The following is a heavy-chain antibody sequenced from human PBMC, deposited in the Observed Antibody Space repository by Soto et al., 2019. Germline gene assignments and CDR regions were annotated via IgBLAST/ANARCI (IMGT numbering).Heavy chain of an antibody. Sequence: VGPLRHWCAAAGGTSINAGRSWVSQAKGKGLEWVGRIKSKTDGGTTDYAEPVKGRFAISRDDSNNMVYLQMNSLKIEDTAVYYCTADSYSTIIIVRFDYWGHGTLVTVFS. V-gene: IGHV3-15*01. CDR1: GGTSINAG. CDR3: TADSYSTIIIVRFDY. D-gene: IGHD3-22*01. J-gene: IGHJ4*01. CDR2: IKSKTDGGTT.